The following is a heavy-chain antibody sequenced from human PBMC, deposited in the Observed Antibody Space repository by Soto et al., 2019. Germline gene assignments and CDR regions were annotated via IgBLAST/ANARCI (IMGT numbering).Heavy chain of an antibody. CDR2: INYSGST. J-gene: IGHJ6*02. Sequence: QVQLQESGPGLVKPSETLSLTCTVSGSSVSSGTYYWSWIRQPPGKGLDWIGYINYSGSTNYNPSIKSRVTISVDTYKKQISLKMSSVPAADTAVYYCARVFAQIEGRNYSYGMDVWGQGPTVTVSS. CDR1: GSSVSSGTYY. CDR3: ARVFAQIEGRNYSYGMDV. V-gene: IGHV4-61*01.